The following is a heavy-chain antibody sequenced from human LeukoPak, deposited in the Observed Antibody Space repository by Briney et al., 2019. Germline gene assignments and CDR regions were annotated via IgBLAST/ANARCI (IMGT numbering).Heavy chain of an antibody. CDR1: GYSLTNYY. J-gene: IGHJ4*02. CDR3: ARGAPTTRIGAGRFDY. CDR2: INPSGEST. Sequence: ASVKVSCKAFGYSLTNYYVHWVRQAPGQGLEWMGEINPSGESTSYAQKFQGGITVTRDTYTNTVYMDLSSLRSEDTATYYCARGAPTTRIGAGRFDYWGQGSLLTVAS. V-gene: IGHV1-46*01. D-gene: IGHD5-12*01.